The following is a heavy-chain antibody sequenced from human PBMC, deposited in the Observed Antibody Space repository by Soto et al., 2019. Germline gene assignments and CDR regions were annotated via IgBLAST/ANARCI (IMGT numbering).Heavy chain of an antibody. D-gene: IGHD3-3*01. V-gene: IGHV3-21*01. CDR2: ISSSSSYI. Sequence: PGGSLRRSCASSGVTFSSYSMKWVRQAPGKGLEWVSSISSSSSYIYYADAVKGRVTSSRDNAKNSLYLQMNSLRAEDTAVYYWERDLYDFWSGDHDAFDIWGQGTMVTVSS. J-gene: IGHJ3*02. CDR1: GVTFSSYS. CDR3: ERDLYDFWSGDHDAFDI.